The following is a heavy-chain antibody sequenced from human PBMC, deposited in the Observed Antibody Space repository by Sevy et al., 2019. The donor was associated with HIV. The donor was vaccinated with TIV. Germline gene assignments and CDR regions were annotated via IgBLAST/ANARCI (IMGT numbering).Heavy chain of an antibody. Sequence: SETLSLTCSVSSGSISSSSYYWGWIRQPPGKGLEWIGTIYYSGSTYYSPSLKSRVSISVDTSKNQFSLKLISVTAADTAVYYCARVVYGDYVNYFVPWGQGTLVTVSS. CDR2: IYYSGST. D-gene: IGHD4-17*01. J-gene: IGHJ5*02. CDR3: ARVVYGDYVNYFVP. V-gene: IGHV4-39*01. CDR1: SGSISSSSYY.